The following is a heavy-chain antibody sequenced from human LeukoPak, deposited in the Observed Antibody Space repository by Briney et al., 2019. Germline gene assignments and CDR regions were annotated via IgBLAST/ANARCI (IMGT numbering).Heavy chain of an antibody. CDR1: GGSISSSNW. Sequence: SETLSLTCAVSGGSISSSNWWSWVRQPPGKGLEWIGYIYYSGSTNYNPSLKSRVTMSVDTSKNQFSLKLSSVTAADTAVYNCARAEYYYGSGSRLDYWGQGTLVTVSS. D-gene: IGHD3-10*01. V-gene: IGHV4-28*03. CDR3: ARAEYYYGSGSRLDY. CDR2: IYYSGST. J-gene: IGHJ4*02.